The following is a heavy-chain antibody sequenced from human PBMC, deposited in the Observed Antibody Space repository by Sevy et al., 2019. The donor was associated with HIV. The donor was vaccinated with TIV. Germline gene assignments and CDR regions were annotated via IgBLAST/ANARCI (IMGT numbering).Heavy chain of an antibody. V-gene: IGHV3-48*02. CDR3: ARTINYYGSWSRQKTYYYYGMDV. CDR1: GFTFSSYS. Sequence: GGSLRLSCAASGFTFSSYSMNWVRQAPGKGLEWVSYISSSSSTIYYADSVKGRFTISRDNAKNSLYLQMNSLRDEDTAVYYCARTINYYGSWSRQKTYYYYGMDVWGQGTTVTVSS. CDR2: ISSSSSTI. D-gene: IGHD3-10*01. J-gene: IGHJ6*02.